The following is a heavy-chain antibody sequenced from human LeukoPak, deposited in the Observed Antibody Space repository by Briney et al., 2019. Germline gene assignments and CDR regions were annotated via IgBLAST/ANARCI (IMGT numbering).Heavy chain of an antibody. CDR3: ATSNDAKIAPFDH. V-gene: IGHV4-4*09. J-gene: IGHJ4*02. CDR1: GVSMSAYQ. CDR2: INTKGET. D-gene: IGHD2-21*01. Sequence: SETLSLSCTVSGVSMSAYQWSWVRQSPEKGLEWIGCINTKGETSYNPSLKSRVTTSVDTSKSQFSLRLTSVTAADTAVYYCATSNDAKIAPFDHWGQGAPVTVSS.